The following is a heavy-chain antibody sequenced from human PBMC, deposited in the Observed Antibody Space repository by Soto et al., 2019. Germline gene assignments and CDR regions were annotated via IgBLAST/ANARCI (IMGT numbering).Heavy chain of an antibody. CDR3: ARTRLYDASGYYFYYYGMDV. CDR1: GFNFNDNS. D-gene: IGHD3-22*01. CDR2: VYGDGRI. J-gene: IGHJ6*01. V-gene: IGHV3-53*01. Sequence: GGSLRLSCSASGFNFNDNSMSWVRQAPGKGLEWASVVYGDGRIYYADSVKGRFTISRDTSENTLFLHMRSLRVDDTAVYYCARTRLYDASGYYFYYYGMDVWGQGTRVTVSS.